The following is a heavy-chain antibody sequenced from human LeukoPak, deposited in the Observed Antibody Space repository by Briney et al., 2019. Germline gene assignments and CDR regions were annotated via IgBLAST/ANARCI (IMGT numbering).Heavy chain of an antibody. CDR1: GGPISSSSYY. CDR3: ARHRRAAAGPPGTYYYDSSGYNGFSY. Sequence: KPSETLSLTCTVSGGPISSSSYYWGWIRQPPGKGLEWIGSIYYSGSTYYNPSLKSRVTISVDTSKNQFSLKLSSVTAADTAVYYCARHRRAAAGPPGTYYYDSSGYNGFSYWGQGTLVTVSS. V-gene: IGHV4-39*01. J-gene: IGHJ4*02. D-gene: IGHD3-22*01. CDR2: IYYSGST.